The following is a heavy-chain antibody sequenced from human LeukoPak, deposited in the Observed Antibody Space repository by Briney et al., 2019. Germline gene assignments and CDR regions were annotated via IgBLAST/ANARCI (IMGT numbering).Heavy chain of an antibody. CDR3: ATSPLWGYAFDI. CDR1: GFTFSSYS. D-gene: IGHD2/OR15-2a*01. V-gene: IGHV3-21*01. J-gene: IGHJ3*02. CDR2: ISSSSTYI. Sequence: GGSLRLFCAASGFTFSSYSMNWIRQAPGKGLEWVSSISSSSTYIFYADSVKGRFTISRDNAKNSLYLQMNSLRAEDTAVYYCATSPLWGYAFDIWGQGTMVTVSS.